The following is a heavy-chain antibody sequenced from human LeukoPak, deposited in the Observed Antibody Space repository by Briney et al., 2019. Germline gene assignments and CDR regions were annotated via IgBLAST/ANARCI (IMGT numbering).Heavy chain of an antibody. V-gene: IGHV4-39*01. CDR2: IYYSGST. D-gene: IGHD3-22*01. Sequence: KTSETLSLTCTVSGGSISSSSYYWGWIRQPPGKGLEWIGSIYYSGSTYYNPSLKSRVTISVDTSKNQFSLKLSSVTAADTAVYYCASLGDYYDSSGYYRGFDYWGQGTPVTVSS. J-gene: IGHJ4*02. CDR3: ASLGDYYDSSGYYRGFDY. CDR1: GGSISSSSYY.